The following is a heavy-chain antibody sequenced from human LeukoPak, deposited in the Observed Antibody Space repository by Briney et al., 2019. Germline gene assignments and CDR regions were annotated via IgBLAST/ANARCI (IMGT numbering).Heavy chain of an antibody. D-gene: IGHD6-19*01. Sequence: SETLSLTCAVSGVPFSNYYWSWVRQSPRQGLEWIGEINHSGYTNYNPSLKSRFTMSIDTSKNQFSLKLTSVTAADAGVYYCTRAVAGHPDWGQGTLVTVST. V-gene: IGHV4-34*01. CDR1: GVPFSNYY. CDR2: INHSGYT. CDR3: TRAVAGHPD. J-gene: IGHJ4*02.